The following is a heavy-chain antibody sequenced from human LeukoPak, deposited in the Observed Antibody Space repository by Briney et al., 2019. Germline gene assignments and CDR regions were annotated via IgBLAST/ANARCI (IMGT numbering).Heavy chain of an antibody. D-gene: IGHD3-10*01. Sequence: GGSLRLSSAASGFTFSSYGMHWVRQAPGKGLGWVAVISYDGSNKYYADSVKGRFTISRDNSKNTLYLQMNSLRAEDTAVYYCARDRESYYYYGMDVWGQGTTVTVSS. J-gene: IGHJ6*02. CDR3: ARDRESYYYYGMDV. CDR2: ISYDGSNK. CDR1: GFTFSSYG. V-gene: IGHV3-30*03.